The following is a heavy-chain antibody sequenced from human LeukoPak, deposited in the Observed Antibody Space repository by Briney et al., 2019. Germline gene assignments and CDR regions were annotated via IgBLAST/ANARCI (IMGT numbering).Heavy chain of an antibody. CDR3: ARDPQQLVGATGGGFEY. CDR2: ISAYNGKT. V-gene: IGHV1-18*01. D-gene: IGHD1-26*01. J-gene: IGHJ4*03. CDR1: GYTFTSYG. Sequence: ASVKVSCKASGYTFTSYGINWVRQAPGQGLEWMGWISAYNGKTNYAQKFQGRVTMTTDTSTNTAYMELRSLRSDDTAVYYCARDPQQLVGATGGGFEYWGDGKLVSVSS.